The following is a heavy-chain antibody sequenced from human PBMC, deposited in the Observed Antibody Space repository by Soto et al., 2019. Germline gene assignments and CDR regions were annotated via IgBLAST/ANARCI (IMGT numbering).Heavy chain of an antibody. V-gene: IGHV3-21*01. Sequence: EVQLVESGGGLVKPGGSLRLSCAASGFTFSSYSMNWVRQAPGKGLEWVSSISSSSSYIYYADSVKGRFTISRDNAKNSLYLQMNSLRAEDTAVYYCARDSDIVVVVAAPYFDYWGQGTLVTVSS. CDR2: ISSSSSYI. D-gene: IGHD2-15*01. CDR1: GFTFSSYS. CDR3: ARDSDIVVVVAAPYFDY. J-gene: IGHJ4*02.